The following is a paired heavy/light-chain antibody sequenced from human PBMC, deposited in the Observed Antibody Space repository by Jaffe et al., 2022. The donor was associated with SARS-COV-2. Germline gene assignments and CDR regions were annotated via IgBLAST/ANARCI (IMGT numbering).Heavy chain of an antibody. CDR2: IHTSGTT. D-gene: IGHD6-13*01. J-gene: IGHJ6*02. CDR3: ARDPRQQLRFFGMGV. CDR1: GDSISSGSYH. Sequence: QVQLQESGPRLVKPSQTLSLTCTVSGDSISSGSYHWNWIRQPAGKRLEWIGRIHTSGTTRYNPSLKSRVTISLDTSKNRFSLKLDSVTAADTAVYFCARDPRQQLRFFGMGVWGQGTTVTVSS. V-gene: IGHV4-61*02.
Light chain of an antibody. J-gene: IGKJ5*01. CDR3: QQYGSSPLIT. CDR2: AAS. CDR1: QGVSSDF. V-gene: IGKV3-20*01. Sequence: DIELTQSPGTLSLSPGERATLSCRASQGVSSDFLAWYQQKKPGQAPRLLIYAASSRATGIPDRFSGSGSGSDFTLTINRLEPEDFAMYYCQQYGSSPLITFGQGTRLEI.